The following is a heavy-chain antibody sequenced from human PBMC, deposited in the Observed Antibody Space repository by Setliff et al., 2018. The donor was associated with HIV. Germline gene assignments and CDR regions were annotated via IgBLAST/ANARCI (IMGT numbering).Heavy chain of an antibody. V-gene: IGHV3-23*01. CDR1: GFPFSNYA. CDR2: ISSGGGT. Sequence: GGSLRLSCAASGFPFSNYAMSWVRQAPGKGLEWVSAISSGGGTYYADFVKGRFTISRDNSKNTLYLQMNSLRAEDTAVYYCAKDGHDQDHYYHMDVWGKGTTVTVSS. J-gene: IGHJ6*03. D-gene: IGHD1-1*01. CDR3: AKDGHDQDHYYHMDV.